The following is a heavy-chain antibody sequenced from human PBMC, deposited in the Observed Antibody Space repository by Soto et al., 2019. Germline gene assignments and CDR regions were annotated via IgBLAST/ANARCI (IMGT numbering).Heavy chain of an antibody. D-gene: IGHD5-12*01. CDR2: IYYSGST. V-gene: IGHV4-39*01. Sequence: HLKLQESGPGRVKPSEPLSLTCTVPGGSITSSSSSWGWIRRPPGKGLEWIGSIYYSGSTYYNPSLKSRVTISVDTSKNQFSLKLSSVTAADTAVYYCARYSGYDSCFDYWGQGTLVTVSS. J-gene: IGHJ4*02. CDR1: GGSITSSSSS. CDR3: ARYSGYDSCFDY.